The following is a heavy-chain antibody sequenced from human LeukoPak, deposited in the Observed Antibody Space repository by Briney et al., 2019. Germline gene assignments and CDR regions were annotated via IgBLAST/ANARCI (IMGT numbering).Heavy chain of an antibody. J-gene: IGHJ4*02. CDR1: GFSFGAYE. V-gene: IGHV3-48*03. CDR3: ARDHMSF. CDR2: ISHIGSAI. D-gene: IGHD3-10*01. Sequence: QTGGSLRLSCEVSGFSFGAYEMNWVRQAPGKGLEWVSLISHIGSAINYADSVKGRFVISRDNAKNSLFLQMSSLRVEDTATYYCARDHMSFWGQGTLVTVSS.